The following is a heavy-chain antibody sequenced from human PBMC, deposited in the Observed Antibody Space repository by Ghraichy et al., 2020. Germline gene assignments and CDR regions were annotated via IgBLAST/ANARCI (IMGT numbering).Heavy chain of an antibody. D-gene: IGHD2-15*01. Sequence: SETLSLTCTVSGGSISSSSYYWGWIRQPPGKGLEWIGSIYYSGSTYNNPSLKSRVTISVDTSKNQFSLELSSVTAADTAVYYCARAWGDCSGGSCSWGAFPIWGQGTLVTVSS. J-gene: IGHJ3*02. CDR1: GGSISSSSYY. CDR2: IYYSGST. CDR3: ARAWGDCSGGSCSWGAFPI. V-gene: IGHV4-39*01.